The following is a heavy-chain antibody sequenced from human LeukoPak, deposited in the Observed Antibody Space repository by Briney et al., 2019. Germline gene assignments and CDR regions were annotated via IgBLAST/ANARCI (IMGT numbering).Heavy chain of an antibody. CDR1: GGSISGDY. CDR3: ARYPMTYCSSSSCTDY. Sequence: SETLSLTCTVSGGSISGDYWSWIRQSLQGLEWIGYIYYSGSTNYNPSLKSRVTISVDTPKNQFSLKLSSVTAADTAVYYCARYPMTYCSSSSCTDYWGQGTLVTVSS. V-gene: IGHV4-59*08. J-gene: IGHJ4*02. D-gene: IGHD2-2*01. CDR2: IYYSGST.